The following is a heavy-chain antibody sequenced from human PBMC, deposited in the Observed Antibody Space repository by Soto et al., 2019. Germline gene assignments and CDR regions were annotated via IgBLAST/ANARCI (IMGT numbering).Heavy chain of an antibody. D-gene: IGHD3-22*01. CDR3: AKDRPHYYDSSGPNDAFDI. J-gene: IGHJ3*02. V-gene: IGHV3-23*01. CDR1: GFTFSSYA. CDR2: ISGSGGST. Sequence: LRLSCAASGFTFSSYAMSWVRQAPGKGLEWVSAISGSGGSTYYADSVKGRFTISRDNSKNTLYLQMNSLRAEDTAVYYCAKDRPHYYDSSGPNDAFDIWGQGTMVTVSS.